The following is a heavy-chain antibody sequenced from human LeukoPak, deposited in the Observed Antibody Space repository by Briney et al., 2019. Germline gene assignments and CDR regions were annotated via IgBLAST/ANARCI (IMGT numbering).Heavy chain of an antibody. V-gene: IGHV1-2*06. D-gene: IGHD2-2*01. Sequence: ASVKVSCKASGYTFTSYYMHWVRQAPGQGLEWMGRINANSGGTNYAQKFQGRVTMTRDTSISTAYLELSRLRSDDTAVYYCARDRGGVVTAENFFDYWGQGTLVTVSS. J-gene: IGHJ4*02. CDR1: GYTFTSYY. CDR3: ARDRGGVVTAENFFDY. CDR2: INANSGGT.